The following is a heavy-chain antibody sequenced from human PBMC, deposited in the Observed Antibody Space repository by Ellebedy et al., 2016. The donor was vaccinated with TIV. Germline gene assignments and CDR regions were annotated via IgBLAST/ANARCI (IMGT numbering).Heavy chain of an antibody. J-gene: IGHJ2*01. CDR2: IFNSGTT. V-gene: IGHV4-59*08. CDR1: GVSISSYY. Sequence: SETLSLTCTISGVSISSYYWSWIRQPPGKGLEWIGYIFNSGTTNYNPSLKSRVTISLDTSKNHLSLKLSSVTAADTAVYYCARSLMIFSFDKWYSDLWGRGTLVTVSS. CDR3: ARSLMIFSFDKWYSDL. D-gene: IGHD3/OR15-3a*01.